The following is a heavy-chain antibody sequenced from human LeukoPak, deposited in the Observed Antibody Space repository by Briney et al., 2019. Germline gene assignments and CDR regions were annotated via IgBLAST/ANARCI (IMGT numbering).Heavy chain of an antibody. CDR1: GYTFTSRG. J-gene: IGHJ4*02. CDR2: ISAYNGNT. D-gene: IGHD6-19*01. Sequence: GASVKVSCKASGYTFTSRGISWVRQAPGQGLEWMGWISAYNGNTNYAQKLQGRVTMTTDTSTSTAYMELSSLRSEDTAVYYCARALGIAVAGTWGQGTLVTVSS. CDR3: ARALGIAVAGT. V-gene: IGHV1-18*01.